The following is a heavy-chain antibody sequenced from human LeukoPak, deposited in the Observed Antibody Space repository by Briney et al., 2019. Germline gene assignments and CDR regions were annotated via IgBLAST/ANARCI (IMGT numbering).Heavy chain of an antibody. V-gene: IGHV1-69*05. Sequence: SVKVSCKASGGTFSSYAISWVRQAPGQGLEWMGGIIPIYGTANYAQKFQGRVTITTDESTSTAYMELSSLRSEDTAVYYCARTIITMVRGVSKGIGFDYWGQGTLVTVSS. CDR1: GGTFSSYA. CDR2: IIPIYGTA. J-gene: IGHJ4*02. CDR3: ARTIITMVRGVSKGIGFDY. D-gene: IGHD3-10*01.